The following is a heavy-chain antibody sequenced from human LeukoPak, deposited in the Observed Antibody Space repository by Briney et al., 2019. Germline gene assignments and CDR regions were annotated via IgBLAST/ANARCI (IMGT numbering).Heavy chain of an antibody. V-gene: IGHV4-59*01. J-gene: IGHJ4*02. D-gene: IGHD1-26*01. CDR2: IHYSGST. Sequence: SETLSLTCTVSGFSITSYYWSWIRQPPGKGLEWIGLIHYSGSTTYNPSLKSRVTMSVDTSKNQFSLQLRSVTAADTALYYCARDIREVGATHYFDYWGQGTLLTVTS. CDR1: GFSITSYY. CDR3: ARDIREVGATHYFDY.